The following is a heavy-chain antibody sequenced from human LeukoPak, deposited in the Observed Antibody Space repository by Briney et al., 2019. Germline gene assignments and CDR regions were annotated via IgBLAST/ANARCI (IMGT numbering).Heavy chain of an antibody. Sequence: GGSLRLSCAASGFTFSSYAMHWVRQAPGKGLEWVAVISYDGSNKYYADSVKGQFTISRDNSKNTLYLQMNSLRAEDTAVYYCARGGGYGSGSHCDYWGQGTLVTVSS. V-gene: IGHV3-30*04. CDR3: ARGGGYGSGSHCDY. D-gene: IGHD3-10*01. CDR1: GFTFSSYA. J-gene: IGHJ4*02. CDR2: ISYDGSNK.